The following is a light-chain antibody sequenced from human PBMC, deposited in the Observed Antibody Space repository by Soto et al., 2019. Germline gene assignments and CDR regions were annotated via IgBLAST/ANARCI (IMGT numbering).Light chain of an antibody. V-gene: IGKV1-5*03. CDR3: QHYNCHSEP. CDR2: KAS. J-gene: IGKJ1*01. Sequence: QMTQSPYTLSGSVGDRVTITCRASQTISSLLAWYQQKPGKAPKLLIYKASTLKSGVPSRFSGSGSGTEFTLTISSLQPDDFATYYCQHYNCHSEPFGQGTKVDIK. CDR1: QTISSL.